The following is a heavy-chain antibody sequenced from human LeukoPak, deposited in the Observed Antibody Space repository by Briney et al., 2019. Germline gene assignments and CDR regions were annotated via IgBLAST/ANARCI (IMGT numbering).Heavy chain of an antibody. CDR3: ARGYSSGWSLIDY. CDR1: GFTFSSYG. Sequence: GRSLRLSCAASGFTFSSYGMHWVRQAPGKGLEWVAVIWYDGSNKYYADSVKGRFTISRDNSKNTLYLQMNSLRAEDTAVYYCARGYSSGWSLIDYWGQGTLVTVSS. V-gene: IGHV3-33*01. D-gene: IGHD6-19*01. CDR2: IWYDGSNK. J-gene: IGHJ4*02.